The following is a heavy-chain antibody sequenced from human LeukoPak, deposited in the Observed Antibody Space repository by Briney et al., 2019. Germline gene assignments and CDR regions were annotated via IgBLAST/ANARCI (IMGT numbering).Heavy chain of an antibody. J-gene: IGHJ4*02. CDR1: GITFSSYW. V-gene: IGHV3-7*01. CDR3: GRRRGMGSLDY. CDR2: IKQDGSEK. D-gene: IGHD2-8*01. Sequence: GGSLRLSCAASGITFSSYWMNWVRQAPGKGLEWVANIKQDGSEKYYVDSAKGRFTISRDNAKNSLYLQMNSLRAEDTAVYYCGRRRGMGSLDYWGQGTLVTVSS.